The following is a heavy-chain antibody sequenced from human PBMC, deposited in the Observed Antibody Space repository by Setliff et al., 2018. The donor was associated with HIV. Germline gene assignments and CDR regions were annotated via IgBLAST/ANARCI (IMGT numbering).Heavy chain of an antibody. Sequence: SETLSLTCTVIGASVSMPGWWGWVRQSPGKRLEWIGEVSDGGTKYNPSLQGRATTSVARSKNQFSLELRSVTAADTAVYYCVKEGRTSTVFDYWGQGVMVTLSS. D-gene: IGHD1-7*01. CDR1: GASVSMPGW. CDR2: VSDGGT. V-gene: IGHV4-4*02. J-gene: IGHJ4*02. CDR3: VKEGRTSTVFDY.